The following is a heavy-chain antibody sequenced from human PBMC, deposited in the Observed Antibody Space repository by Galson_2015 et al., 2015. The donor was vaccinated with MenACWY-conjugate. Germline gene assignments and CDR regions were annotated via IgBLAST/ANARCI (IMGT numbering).Heavy chain of an antibody. CDR2: IRDTGSL. CDR3: ARFPTWGSSFGYFEY. Sequence: SETLSLTCTVSGASISSHHWSWFRQPPGKGLEWIAYIRDTGSLKDNPSLKSRVTMSADKSNNQFSLRLISVTAADTAVYYCARFPTWGSSFGYFEYWGQGMWSPSPQ. V-gene: IGHV4-59*08. D-gene: IGHD7-27*01. CDR1: GASISSHH. J-gene: IGHJ4*02.